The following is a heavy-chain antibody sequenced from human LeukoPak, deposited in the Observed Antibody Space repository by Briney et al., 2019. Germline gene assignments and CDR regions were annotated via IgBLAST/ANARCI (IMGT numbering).Heavy chain of an antibody. CDR2: ISGSGGST. Sequence: GGSLRLSCVASGFTFSSFWMSWVRQAPGKGLEWVSAISGSGGSTYYADSVKGRFTISRDNSKNTLYLQMNSLRAEDTAVYYCAKYPGSVGYWGQGTLVTVSS. CDR1: GFTFSSFW. V-gene: IGHV3-23*01. CDR3: AKYPGSVGY. D-gene: IGHD3-10*01. J-gene: IGHJ4*02.